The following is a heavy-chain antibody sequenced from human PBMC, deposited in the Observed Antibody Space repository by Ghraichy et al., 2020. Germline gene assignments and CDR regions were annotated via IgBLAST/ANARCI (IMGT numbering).Heavy chain of an antibody. CDR1: GFTFDDYA. CDR3: AKDIQGASRRVGYYYYGMDV. D-gene: IGHD2-2*01. V-gene: IGHV3-43*02. Sequence: GGSLRLSCAASGFTFDDYAMHWVRQAPGKGLEWVSLISGDGGSTYYADSVKGRFTISRDNSKNSLYLQMNSLRTEDTALYYCAKDIQGASRRVGYYYYGMDVWGQGTTVTVSS. J-gene: IGHJ6*02. CDR2: ISGDGGST.